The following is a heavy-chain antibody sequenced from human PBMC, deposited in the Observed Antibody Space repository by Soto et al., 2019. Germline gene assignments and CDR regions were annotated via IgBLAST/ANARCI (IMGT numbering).Heavy chain of an antibody. CDR3: AKLPIRYCSSTSCSDY. CDR1: GFTFSSYA. D-gene: IGHD2-2*01. V-gene: IGHV3-23*01. Sequence: GGSLRLSCAASGFTFSSYAMSWVRQAPGKGLEWVSAISGSGGSTYYADSVKGRFTISRDNSKNTLYLQMNSLRAEDTAVYYCAKLPIRYCSSTSCSDYWGQGTLVTVSS. J-gene: IGHJ4*02. CDR2: ISGSGGST.